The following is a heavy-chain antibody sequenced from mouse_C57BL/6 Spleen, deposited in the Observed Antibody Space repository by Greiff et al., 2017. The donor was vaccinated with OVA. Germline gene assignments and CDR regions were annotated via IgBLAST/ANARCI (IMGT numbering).Heavy chain of an antibody. CDR3: AREGGTLFDY. V-gene: IGHV1-55*01. Sequence: QVQLQQPGAELVKPGASVKLSCKASGYTFTSYWITWVKQRPGQGLEWIGDIYPGSGSTNYNEKFKSKATLTVYTSSSTAYMQLSSLTAEDSADYYGAREGGTLFDYWGQGTTLTVSS. CDR1: GYTFTSYW. J-gene: IGHJ2*01. D-gene: IGHD2-14*01. CDR2: IYPGSGST.